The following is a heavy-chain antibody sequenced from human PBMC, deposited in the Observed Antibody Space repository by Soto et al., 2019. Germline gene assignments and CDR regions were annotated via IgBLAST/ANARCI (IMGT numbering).Heavy chain of an antibody. V-gene: IGHV1-18*01. CDR3: ARDPYYDYVWGSYRQFDY. CDR1: GYTFTSYG. Sequence: ASVKVSCKDSGYTFTSYGIRWVRQAPGQGLEWMGWISAYNGNTNYAQKLQGRVTMTTDTSTSTAYMELRSLRSDDTAVYYCARDPYYDYVWGSYRQFDYWGQGTLVTVSS. J-gene: IGHJ4*02. D-gene: IGHD3-16*02. CDR2: ISAYNGNT.